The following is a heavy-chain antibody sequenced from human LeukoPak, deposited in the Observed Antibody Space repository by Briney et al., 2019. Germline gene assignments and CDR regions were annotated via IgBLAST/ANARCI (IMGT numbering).Heavy chain of an antibody. CDR1: GFTFSTYT. CDR2: ITSTSTYI. Sequence: GGSLRLSCAASGFTFSTYTFNWVRQAPGKGLEWVASITSTSTYIYYADSVQGRFAVSRDNAKNSLYLQMNSLRAEDTAVFYCVRRGPNNSGLDYWGQGTLVTVSS. V-gene: IGHV3-21*01. D-gene: IGHD5-12*01. CDR3: VRRGPNNSGLDY. J-gene: IGHJ4*02.